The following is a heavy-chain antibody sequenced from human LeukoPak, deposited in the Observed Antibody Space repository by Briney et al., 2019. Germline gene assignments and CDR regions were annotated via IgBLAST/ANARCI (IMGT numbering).Heavy chain of an antibody. J-gene: IGHJ3*01. Sequence: PSETLSLTCTVSGGSISSYYWSWIRQPPGKGLEWIGFIYYSGSTNHNPSLKSRVTTSVDTSKNQLSLKLSSVTAADTAVYYCARPRYASAYDAFDFWGQGTMVTVSS. CDR1: GGSISSYY. D-gene: IGHD6-19*01. V-gene: IGHV4-59*08. CDR3: ARPRYASAYDAFDF. CDR2: IYYSGST.